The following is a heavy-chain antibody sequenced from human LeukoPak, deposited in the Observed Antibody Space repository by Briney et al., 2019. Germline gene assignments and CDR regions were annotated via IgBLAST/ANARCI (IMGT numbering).Heavy chain of an antibody. CDR3: ARSSGRYDSSGYSDY. J-gene: IGHJ4*02. CDR2: IYSGGST. Sequence: PGGSLRLSCAASGFTVSSNYMSWVRQAPGKGLGWVAVIYSGGSTYYAYSVKGRFTISRDDSKNTLYLQMNSRRAEDTAVYYCARSSGRYDSSGYSDYWGQGTLVTVSS. CDR1: GFTVSSNY. V-gene: IGHV3-53*01. D-gene: IGHD3-22*01.